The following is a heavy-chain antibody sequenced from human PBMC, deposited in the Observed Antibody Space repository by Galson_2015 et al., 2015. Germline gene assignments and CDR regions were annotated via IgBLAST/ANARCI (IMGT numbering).Heavy chain of an antibody. D-gene: IGHD3-3*01. CDR1: GYTFATYG. J-gene: IGHJ6*03. Sequence: SVKVSCKASGYTFATYGITWVRQAPGQGLEWMGWISAYKGNTNYAQKLQGRVTMTADTSTSTAYMELRSLRPDDTAVYYCAKDHKWTSKVFGIHIVTDYHYMDVWGKGTAVIVSS. V-gene: IGHV1-18*01. CDR2: ISAYKGNT. CDR3: AKDHKWTSKVFGIHIVTDYHYMDV.